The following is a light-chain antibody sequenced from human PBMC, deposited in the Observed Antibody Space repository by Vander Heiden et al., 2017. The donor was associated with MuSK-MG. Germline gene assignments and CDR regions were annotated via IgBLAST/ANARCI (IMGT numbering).Light chain of an antibody. CDR2: GNS. CDR1: SSNIGAGYD. V-gene: IGLV1-40*01. CDR3: QSYDSSLSGSRV. Sequence: QSVLTQPPSVSEAPGQRVTISCTGSSSNIGAGYDVHWYQQLPGTAPKLLIYGNSNRPSGVPDGFSGSKSGTSAALAITGLQAEDEADYYCQSYDSSLSGSRVFGGGTKLTVL. J-gene: IGLJ3*02.